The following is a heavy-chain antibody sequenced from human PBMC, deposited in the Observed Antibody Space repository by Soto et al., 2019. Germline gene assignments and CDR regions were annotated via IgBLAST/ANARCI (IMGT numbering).Heavy chain of an antibody. D-gene: IGHD1-26*01. V-gene: IGHV3-30*18. CDR1: GLVFSDYG. CDR2: ITNDGNNE. Sequence: QMNLVESGGGVVQPGRSLRLSCAASGLVFSDYGMHWVRQAPGKGLEWVALITNDGNNEYYRESVKGRLSISRGRSTNTVDLLMNSLRPEDTGVYYCAKEGPGGGRHFYYAMDVWGQGTTVTVSS. J-gene: IGHJ6*02. CDR3: AKEGPGGGRHFYYAMDV.